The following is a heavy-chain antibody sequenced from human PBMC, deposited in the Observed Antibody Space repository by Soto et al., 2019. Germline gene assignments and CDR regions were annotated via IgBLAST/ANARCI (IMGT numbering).Heavy chain of an antibody. Sequence: QVQVVQSGAEVKKTGASVKVSCKASGYTFTNYGINWVRQAPGQGLEWMGWISAYNGNTNYAQKLQDRVTMTTDTXTSPVYMELRSLRSDDTAVYYCARVGGDYYCGMDVWGQGTTVTVSS. CDR3: ARVGGDYYCGMDV. V-gene: IGHV1-18*01. J-gene: IGHJ6*02. D-gene: IGHD3-16*01. CDR2: ISAYNGNT. CDR1: GYTFTNYG.